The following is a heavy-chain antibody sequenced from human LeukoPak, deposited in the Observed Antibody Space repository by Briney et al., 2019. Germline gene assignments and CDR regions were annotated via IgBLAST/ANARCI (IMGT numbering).Heavy chain of an antibody. Sequence: GESLRLSCAASGFTFSSYAMSWVRQAPWKGLERVSGINTSGGSTAYADSVKGRFTISRDNPRNTLYMQMNSLRAEDTALYYCAIMHPYYDGNGYWVQWGQGTLVTVSS. D-gene: IGHD3-22*01. V-gene: IGHV3-23*01. CDR2: INTSGGST. CDR3: AIMHPYYDGNGYWVQ. CDR1: GFTFSSYA. J-gene: IGHJ4*02.